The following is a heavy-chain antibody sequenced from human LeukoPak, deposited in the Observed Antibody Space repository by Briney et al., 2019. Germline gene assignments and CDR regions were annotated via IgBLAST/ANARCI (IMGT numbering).Heavy chain of an antibody. Sequence: SETLSLTCTVSGGSISSYYWSWIRQPPGKGLEWIGYIYYSGSTNYNPSLKGRVTISVDTSKNQFSLKLSSVTAADTAVYYCARDRRIVGATTGYYYYYMDVWGKGATVTVSS. CDR3: ARDRRIVGATTGYYYYYMDV. CDR1: GGSISSYY. V-gene: IGHV4-59*01. J-gene: IGHJ6*03. D-gene: IGHD1-26*01. CDR2: IYYSGST.